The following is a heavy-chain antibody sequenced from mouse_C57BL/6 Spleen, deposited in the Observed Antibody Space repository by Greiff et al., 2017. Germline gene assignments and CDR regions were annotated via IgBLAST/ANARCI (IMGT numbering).Heavy chain of an antibody. CDR1: GFTFSSSA. Sequence: EVKLMESGGGLVKPGGSLKLSCAASGFTFSSSAMSWVRQTPEKRLEWVATISDGGSYTYYPDNVKGRFTISRDNAKNNLYLQMSHLKSEDTAMYYCARAAITTAPMDYWGQGTSVTVSS. CDR3: ARAAITTAPMDY. J-gene: IGHJ4*01. D-gene: IGHD1-1*01. V-gene: IGHV5-4*03. CDR2: ISDGGSYT.